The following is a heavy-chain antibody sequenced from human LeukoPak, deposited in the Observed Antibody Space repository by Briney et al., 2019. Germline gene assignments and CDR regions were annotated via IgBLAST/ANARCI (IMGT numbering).Heavy chain of an antibody. J-gene: IGHJ6*03. V-gene: IGHV4-30-4*08. D-gene: IGHD2-15*01. CDR3: AGIPQPYCSGGSCYYYYYYMDV. Sequence: SETLSLTCTVSGGSISSGDYYWSWIRQPPGKGLEWIGYIYYSGSTYYNPSLKSRVTISVDTSKNQFSLKLSSVTAADTAVYYCAGIPQPYCSGGSCYYYYYYMDVWGKGTTVTVSS. CDR2: IYYSGST. CDR1: GGSISSGDYY.